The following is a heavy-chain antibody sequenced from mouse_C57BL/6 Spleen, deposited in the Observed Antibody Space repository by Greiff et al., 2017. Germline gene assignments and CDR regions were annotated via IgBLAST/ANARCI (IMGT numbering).Heavy chain of an antibody. V-gene: IGHV1-76*01. J-gene: IGHJ4*01. CDR2: IYPGSGNT. CDR1: GYTFTDYY. Sequence: QVQLQQSGAELVRPGASVKLSCKASGYTFTDYYINWVKQRPGQGLEWIARIYPGSGNTYYNEKFKGKATLTAEKSSSTAYMQLSSLTSEDSAVYFCARGSSYYGSRGDAMDYWGQGTSVTVSS. CDR3: ARGSSYYGSRGDAMDY. D-gene: IGHD1-1*01.